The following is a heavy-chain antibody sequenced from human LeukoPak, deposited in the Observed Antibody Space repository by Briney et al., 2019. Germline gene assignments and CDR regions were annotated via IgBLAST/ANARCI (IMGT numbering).Heavy chain of an antibody. D-gene: IGHD3-22*01. CDR3: ARDCYDSSGLGSYYFDY. CDR1: GYTFTSYY. Sequence: ASVKVSCKASGYTFTSYYMHWVRQAPGQGLEWMGIINPSGGSTSYAQKFQGRVTMTRDTSTSTVYMELSSLRSEDTAVYYCARDCYDSSGLGSYYFDYWGQGTLVTVSS. V-gene: IGHV1-46*01. J-gene: IGHJ4*02. CDR2: INPSGGST.